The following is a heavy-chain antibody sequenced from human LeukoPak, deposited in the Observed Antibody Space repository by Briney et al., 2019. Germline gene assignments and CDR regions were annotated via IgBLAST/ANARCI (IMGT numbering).Heavy chain of an antibody. J-gene: IGHJ4*02. CDR1: GFTFSGCW. V-gene: IGHV3-7*03. CDR3: ATPLDYYDSSGYHQGGD. Sequence: GGSLRLSCAASGFTFSGCWMTWVRQAPGKGLEWVANIKEDGSKKNYVDSVKGRFTIFRDNAKNSLYLQMNSLRAEDTAVYYCATPLDYYDSSGYHQGGDWGQGTLVTVSS. CDR2: IKEDGSKK. D-gene: IGHD3-22*01.